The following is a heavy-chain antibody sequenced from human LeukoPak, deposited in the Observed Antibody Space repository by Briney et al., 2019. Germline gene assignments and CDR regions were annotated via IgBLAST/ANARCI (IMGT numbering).Heavy chain of an antibody. CDR3: ASGYCSGGSCSGYYYYYYYMDV. Sequence: SETLSLTCTVSGGSISSGSYYWSWIRQPAGKGLEWIGRIYTSGSTNYNPSLKSRVTISVDTSRNQFSLKLSSVTAADTAVYYCASGYCSGGSCSGYYYYYYYMDVWGKGTSVTVSS. D-gene: IGHD2-15*01. CDR2: IYTSGST. CDR1: GGSISSGSYY. J-gene: IGHJ6*03. V-gene: IGHV4-61*02.